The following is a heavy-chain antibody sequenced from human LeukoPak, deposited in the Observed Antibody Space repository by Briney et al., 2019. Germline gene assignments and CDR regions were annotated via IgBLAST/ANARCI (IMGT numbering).Heavy chain of an antibody. V-gene: IGHV3-23*01. J-gene: IGHJ6*03. CDR3: AKDTSAWWYHRAYMNV. CDR1: GFTFSDYA. D-gene: IGHD2-15*01. Sequence: PAGSLRLSCAASGFTFSDYALSWVRQAPGRGLEWVSAISGRGDETFHADSVKGRFTTSRDNSKNTLSLQMSSLRVEDSAVYFCAKDTSAWWYHRAYMNVWGTGTTVTVSS. CDR2: ISGRGDET.